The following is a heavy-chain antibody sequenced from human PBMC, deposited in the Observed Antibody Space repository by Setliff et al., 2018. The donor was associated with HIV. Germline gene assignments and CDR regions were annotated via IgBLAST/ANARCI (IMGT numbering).Heavy chain of an antibody. CDR2: ISAYNDNT. CDR3: AREPRYYHTSGTDAFDI. D-gene: IGHD3-22*01. V-gene: IGHV1-18*04. CDR1: GYIFTDYY. J-gene: IGHJ3*02. Sequence: ASVKVSCKASGYIFTDYYMHWVRQAPGQELEWMGWISAYNDNTKDAQKFQGRVTMTTDTSTSTAYMELRSLRSDDTAVYYCAREPRYYHTSGTDAFDIWGQGTMVTVSS.